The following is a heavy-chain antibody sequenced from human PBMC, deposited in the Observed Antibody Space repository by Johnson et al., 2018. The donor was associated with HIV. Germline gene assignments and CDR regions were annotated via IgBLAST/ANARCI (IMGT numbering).Heavy chain of an antibody. Sequence: VQVVESGGGVVRLGGSLRLSCAASGFTFDDYGMSWVRQAPGKGLEWVSGIYWNGGSTGYADSVKGRFTISRDNGKNSLYLQMNSLRAEDTALYYCARGSRWLLWPGSSFDIWGQGTMVTVSS. J-gene: IGHJ3*02. D-gene: IGHD5-24*01. CDR1: GFTFDDYG. CDR2: IYWNGGST. V-gene: IGHV3-20*04. CDR3: ARGSRWLLWPGSSFDI.